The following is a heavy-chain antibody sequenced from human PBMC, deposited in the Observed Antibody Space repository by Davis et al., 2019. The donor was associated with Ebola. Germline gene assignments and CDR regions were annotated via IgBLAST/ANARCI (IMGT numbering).Heavy chain of an antibody. D-gene: IGHD3-9*01. Sequence: PGGSLRLSCAASGFTFSSYSMNWVRQAPGKGLEWVSYISRSSDTIYYADSVRGRFTISRDTAKKSLYLQMNSLRDEDTAVYHCAVHNGDWLQLDFWGQGTLVTVSS. CDR2: ISRSSDTI. CDR1: GFTFSSYS. J-gene: IGHJ4*02. CDR3: AVHNGDWLQLDF. V-gene: IGHV3-48*02.